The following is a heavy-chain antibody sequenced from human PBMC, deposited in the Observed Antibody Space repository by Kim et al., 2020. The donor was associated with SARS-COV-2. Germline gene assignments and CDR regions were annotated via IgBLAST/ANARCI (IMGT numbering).Heavy chain of an antibody. J-gene: IGHJ2*01. D-gene: IGHD3-22*01. Sequence: SETLSLTCTVSGGSISSGGYYWGWIRQHPGKGLEWIGYIYYSGSTYYNPSLKSRVTISVDTSKNQFSLKLSSVTAADTAVYYCARVAYYYDSSGYHYWYFDLWGRGTLVTVSS. CDR1: GGSISSGGYY. CDR2: IYYSGST. CDR3: ARVAYYYDSSGYHYWYFDL. V-gene: IGHV4-31*03.